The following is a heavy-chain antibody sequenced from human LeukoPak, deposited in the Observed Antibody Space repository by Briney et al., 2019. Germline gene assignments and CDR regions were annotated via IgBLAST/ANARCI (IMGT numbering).Heavy chain of an antibody. CDR3: ARGRGGSSWVNDAFDI. CDR1: GGSFSGYY. Sequence: SETLSLTCAVYGGSFSGYYWSWIRQPPGKGLEWIGEINHSGSTNYNSSLKSRVTISVDTSKNQFSLKLSSVTAADTAVYYCARGRGGSSWVNDAFDIWGQGTMVTVSS. D-gene: IGHD6-13*01. V-gene: IGHV4-34*01. CDR2: INHSGST. J-gene: IGHJ3*02.